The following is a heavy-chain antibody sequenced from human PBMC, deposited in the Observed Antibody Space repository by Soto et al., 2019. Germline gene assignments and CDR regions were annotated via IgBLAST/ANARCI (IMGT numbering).Heavy chain of an antibody. CDR3: VTVKGGYYTFDQ. J-gene: IGHJ4*02. CDR1: GDSVNSGGDP. Sequence: SETLSLTCAVSGDSVNSGGDPWGWIRQPPGKGLEWIGYIYIGGSAYYNPSLRSRVTMSVDRARNQFSLNLTSVTAADTAVYYCVTVKGGYYTFDQWGQGTMVT. V-gene: IGHV4-30-2*01. D-gene: IGHD3-22*01. CDR2: IYIGGSA.